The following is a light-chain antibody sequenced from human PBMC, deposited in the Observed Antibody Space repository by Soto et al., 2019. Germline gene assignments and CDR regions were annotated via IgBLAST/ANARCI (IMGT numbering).Light chain of an antibody. V-gene: IGLV2-14*03. CDR2: DVS. Sequence: QSVLTQPASVSGSPGQSITISCAGTSSDVGRYNSVSWYQQHPGKAPKLIIYDVSNRPSGVSDRFSGSKSGTSASLTISGLQAEDEADYYCNSYTSSSIVVFGGGTKLTVL. CDR3: NSYTSSSIVV. J-gene: IGLJ2*01. CDR1: SSDVGRYNS.